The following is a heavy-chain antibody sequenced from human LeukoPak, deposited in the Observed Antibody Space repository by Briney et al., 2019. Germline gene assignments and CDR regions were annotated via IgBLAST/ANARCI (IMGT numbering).Heavy chain of an antibody. J-gene: IGHJ4*02. V-gene: IGHV3-15*01. CDR3: TTKHGFHEGIDY. Sequence: PGGSLTRYCAGSGLSFSNAWMTWLRQAPGKELEWVGHINIKTDDAATEYTRPVKGRVTISRADSKNALYRQMNSLKTEDTALYYCTTKHGFHEGIDYWGQGTLVTVSS. CDR2: INIKTDDAAT. CDR1: GLSFSNAW. D-gene: IGHD6-13*01.